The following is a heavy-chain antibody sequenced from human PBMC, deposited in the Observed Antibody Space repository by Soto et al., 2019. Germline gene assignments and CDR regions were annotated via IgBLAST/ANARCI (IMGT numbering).Heavy chain of an antibody. V-gene: IGHV1-8*01. J-gene: IGHJ5*02. D-gene: IGHD3-10*01. Sequence: ASVKVSCKAAGYTFTSYDINWVRQATGQGLEWMGWMNPNSGNTGYAQKFQGRVTMTRNTSISTAYMELSSLRSEDAAVYFCARTGSGTPFALANWFDPWGQGTLVTVSS. CDR1: GYTFTSYD. CDR3: ARTGSGTPFALANWFDP. CDR2: MNPNSGNT.